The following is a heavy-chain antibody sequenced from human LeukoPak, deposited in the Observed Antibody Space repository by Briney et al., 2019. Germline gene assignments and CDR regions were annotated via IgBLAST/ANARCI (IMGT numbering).Heavy chain of an antibody. J-gene: IGHJ4*02. CDR1: GYTFTGYY. Sequence: GASVKVSCKASGYTFTGYYIHWVRQAPGQGLEWMGWINPNSGGTNYAQKFQGWVTMTRDTSISTAYMELSRLRSDDTAVYYCAREIFDSSGYAFDYWGQETLVTVPS. V-gene: IGHV1-2*04. CDR2: INPNSGGT. CDR3: AREIFDSSGYAFDY. D-gene: IGHD3-22*01.